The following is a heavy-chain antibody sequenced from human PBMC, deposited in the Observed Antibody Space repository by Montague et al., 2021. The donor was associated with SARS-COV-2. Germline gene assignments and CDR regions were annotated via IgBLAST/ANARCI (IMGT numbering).Heavy chain of an antibody. V-gene: IGHV4-39*01. D-gene: IGHD6-19*01. CDR3: ARLTTSGSVA. CDR2: IFYRGNT. Sequence: SETLSLTCTVSGGSINNTSYYWGWIRQPPGKGLEWIGSIFYRGNTHYNASLKSRVTVSVDTSKNQFSLNLTSGTAADTALYYCARLTTSGSVAWGQGTLVTVSS. CDR1: GGSINNTSYY. J-gene: IGHJ5*02.